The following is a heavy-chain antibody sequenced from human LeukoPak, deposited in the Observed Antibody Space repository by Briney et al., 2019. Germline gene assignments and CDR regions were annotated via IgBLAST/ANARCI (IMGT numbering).Heavy chain of an antibody. J-gene: IGHJ4*02. CDR2: ISSSSSYI. Sequence: GGSLRLSCAASGFTFSSYSMNWVRQAPGKGLEWVSSISSSSSYIYYADSVKGRFTISRDNAKNSLNLQMNSLRAEDTAVYYCARDKAGLFDYWGQGTLVTVSS. D-gene: IGHD6-13*01. V-gene: IGHV3-21*01. CDR1: GFTFSSYS. CDR3: ARDKAGLFDY.